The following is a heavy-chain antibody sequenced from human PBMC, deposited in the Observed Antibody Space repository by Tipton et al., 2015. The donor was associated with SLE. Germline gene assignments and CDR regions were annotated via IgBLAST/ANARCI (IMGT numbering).Heavy chain of an antibody. J-gene: IGHJ4*02. CDR2: LYTSGGT. D-gene: IGHD4-17*01. Sequence: TLSLTCTVPGGSISSYYWSWIRQPPGKGLEWSGYLYTSGGTNSNPSLQSRVTISVDTSKNQFSLKLSSVTAADTAVYYCAADYGDYADPLGYWGQGTLVTVSS. V-gene: IGHV4-4*08. CDR3: AADYGDYADPLGY. CDR1: GGSISSYY.